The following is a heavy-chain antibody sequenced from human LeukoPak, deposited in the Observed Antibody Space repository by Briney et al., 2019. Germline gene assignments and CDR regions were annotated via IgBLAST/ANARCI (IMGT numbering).Heavy chain of an antibody. D-gene: IGHD5-24*01. CDR2: IIPIFGTA. Sequence: SVKVSCKASGGTFSSYAISWVRQAPGQGLEWMGGIIPIFGTANYAQKFQGRVTITADESTSTAYMELSSLRSEDTAVYYCAREEPLEMATTRADYWGQGTLVTVSS. J-gene: IGHJ4*02. CDR3: AREEPLEMATTRADY. CDR1: GGTFSSYA. V-gene: IGHV1-69*13.